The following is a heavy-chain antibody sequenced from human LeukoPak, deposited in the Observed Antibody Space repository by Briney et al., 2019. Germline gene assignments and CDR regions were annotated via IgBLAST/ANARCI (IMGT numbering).Heavy chain of an antibody. J-gene: IGHJ6*03. CDR2: INPNSGGT. CDR1: GYTFTAYY. CDR3: ARGQQWLAYYMDV. D-gene: IGHD6-19*01. Sequence: GASVKVSCKASGYTFTAYYMHWVRQAPGQGLEWMGWINPNSGGTNYAQKFQGRVTMTRATSISTAYMDLNSLLSDDTAVYYCARGQQWLAYYMDVWGKGTTVTVSS. V-gene: IGHV1-2*02.